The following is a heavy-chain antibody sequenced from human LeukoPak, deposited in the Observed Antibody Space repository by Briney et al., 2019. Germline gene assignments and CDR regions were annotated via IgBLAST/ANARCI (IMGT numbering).Heavy chain of an antibody. Sequence: SETLSLTCTVSGGSVSSGSYYWSWIRQPPGKGLEWIGYIYYSGSTYYNPSLKSRVTISVDTSKNQFSLKLSSVTAADTAVYYCAREPVLRHPRSYYYYGMDVWGQGTTVTVSS. V-gene: IGHV4-30-4*08. CDR2: IYYSGST. J-gene: IGHJ6*02. CDR1: GGSVSSGSYY. D-gene: IGHD3-3*01. CDR3: AREPVLRHPRSYYYYGMDV.